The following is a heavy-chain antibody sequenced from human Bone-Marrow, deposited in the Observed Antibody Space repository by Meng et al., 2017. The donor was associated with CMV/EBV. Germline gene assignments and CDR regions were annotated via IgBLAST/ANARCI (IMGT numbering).Heavy chain of an antibody. Sequence: GESLKISCAASGFTFSGSTIHWVRQASGKGLEWVGRMRNKAASFATAYSASVKGRFTISRDDSKNTAYLQMNSLKTDDTALYYCTRWVSGAAANFDFGGQGTLVTVSS. CDR3: TRWVSGAAANFDF. V-gene: IGHV3-73*01. D-gene: IGHD6-25*01. CDR2: MRNKAASFAT. CDR1: GFTFSGST. J-gene: IGHJ4*02.